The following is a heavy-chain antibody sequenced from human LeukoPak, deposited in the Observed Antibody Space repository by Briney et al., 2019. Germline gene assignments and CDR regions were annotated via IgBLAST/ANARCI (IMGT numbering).Heavy chain of an antibody. V-gene: IGHV3-74*01. D-gene: IGHD7-27*01. CDR3: ARAYPGEHNAFDI. CDR2: ITTDGST. Sequence: GGSLRLSCVATGFNFYNEYMHWVRQAPGKGLVWVSRITTDGSTTYADSVRGRFTISRDNAKNTLYLQMNSLRAEDTAVYYCARAYPGEHNAFDIWGQGTMISVSS. CDR1: GFNFYNEY. J-gene: IGHJ3*02.